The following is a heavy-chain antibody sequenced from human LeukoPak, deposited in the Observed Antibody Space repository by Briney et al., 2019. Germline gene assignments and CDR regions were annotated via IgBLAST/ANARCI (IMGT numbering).Heavy chain of an antibody. CDR3: ARGAYSSPRAWFDP. J-gene: IGHJ5*02. CDR1: GYTFTSYY. Sequence: ASVKVSCKASGYTFTSYYMHWVRQAPGQGLEWMGMINPSGGSTTYAQKFQGRVTMTRDKSTTTVYMELSSLKSEDTAVYYCARGAYSSPRAWFDPWGQGTLVTVSS. D-gene: IGHD6-13*01. CDR2: INPSGGST. V-gene: IGHV1-46*01.